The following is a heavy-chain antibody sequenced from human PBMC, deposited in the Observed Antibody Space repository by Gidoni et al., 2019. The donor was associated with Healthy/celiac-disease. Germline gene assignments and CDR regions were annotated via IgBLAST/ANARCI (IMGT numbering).Heavy chain of an antibody. CDR3: ARHPNY. Sequence: QVQLQQWGAGLLKPSETLSLTCAVYGGSFSGYYWRWIGQPPGKGLEWIGEINHSGSTNYNPSLKSRVTISVDTAKNQFSLKMSSVTAADTAVYYCARHPNYWGQGTLVTVSS. V-gene: IGHV4-34*01. J-gene: IGHJ4*02. CDR2: INHSGST. CDR1: GGSFSGYY.